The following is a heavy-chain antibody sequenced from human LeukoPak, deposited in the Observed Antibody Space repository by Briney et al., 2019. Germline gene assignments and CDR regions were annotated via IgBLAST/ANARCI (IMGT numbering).Heavy chain of an antibody. CDR2: INPNSGGT. CDR1: GYTFTSYY. D-gene: IGHD2-2*01. CDR3: ARGAYCTSTSCPEGFDY. V-gene: IGHV1-2*02. Sequence: ASVKVSCKASGYTFTSYYMHWVRQAPGQGLEWMGIINPNSGGTNYAQKFQGRVTMTRDTSISTAYMELSRLRSDDTAVYYCARGAYCTSTSCPEGFDYWGQGTLVTVSS. J-gene: IGHJ4*02.